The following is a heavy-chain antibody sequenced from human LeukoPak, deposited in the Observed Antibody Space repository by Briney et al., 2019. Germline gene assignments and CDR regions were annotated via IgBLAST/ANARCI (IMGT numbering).Heavy chain of an antibody. CDR2: INHSGST. CDR1: GGAFSGYY. D-gene: IGHD3-22*01. CDR3: ARKNITMIKGTLFDY. V-gene: IGHV4-34*01. J-gene: IGHJ4*02. Sequence: SETLSLTCAVDGGAFSGYYWSWIRQPPGKGLEWIGEINHSGSTDYNPSLKSRVTMSVDTSKNQFSLRLSSVTAADTAVYYCARKNITMIKGTLFDYWGQGILVTVSS.